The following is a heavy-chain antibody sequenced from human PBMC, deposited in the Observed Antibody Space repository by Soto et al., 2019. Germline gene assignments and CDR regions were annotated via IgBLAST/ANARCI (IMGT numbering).Heavy chain of an antibody. D-gene: IGHD6-13*01. CDR3: ATGRQSSCWSVSSYCYNGLDD. CDR2: ISNDGNKK. CDR1: GFTFSRYG. J-gene: IGHJ6*02. Sequence: QVQVVESGGGVVQPGRSLRLCCAGSGFTFSRYGMHRILQAPGKGLEWVALISNDGNKKYYENSVKGRFTISIDNSKNTLYPKMTSLSPYDTAVYSWATGRQSSCWSVSSYCYNGLDDWGQGTTVTVSS. V-gene: IGHV3-30*03.